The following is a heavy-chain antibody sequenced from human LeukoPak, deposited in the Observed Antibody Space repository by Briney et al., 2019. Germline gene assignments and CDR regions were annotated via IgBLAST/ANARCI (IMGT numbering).Heavy chain of an antibody. CDR3: SRWGATRFDS. Sequence: SGGSLRLSCTTSGFTSGDYAMSWVRQAPGKGLEWVGFIRSKAHGGTTEYAASAKGRFTISRDDSKSVAYLQMNSLKSEDTAVYYCSRWGATRFDSWGQGTLVTVSS. J-gene: IGHJ4*02. V-gene: IGHV3-49*04. CDR1: GFTSGDYA. D-gene: IGHD1-26*01. CDR2: IRSKAHGGTT.